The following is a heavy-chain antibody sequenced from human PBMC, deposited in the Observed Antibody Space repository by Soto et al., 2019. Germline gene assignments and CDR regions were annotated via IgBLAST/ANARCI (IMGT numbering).Heavy chain of an antibody. J-gene: IGHJ3*02. CDR2: IYYSGST. CDR3: GREGCTNGVCYGEAFDI. D-gene: IGHD2-8*01. CDR1: GGSISSYY. V-gene: IGHV4-59*01. Sequence: QVQLQESGPGLVKPSETLSLTCTVSGGSISSYYWSWIRQPPGKGLEWIGYIYYSGSTNYNPSLKSRVTISVDTSKNRFSLRLSSVTAADTAVYYWGREGCTNGVCYGEAFDIWGQGTMVPVSS.